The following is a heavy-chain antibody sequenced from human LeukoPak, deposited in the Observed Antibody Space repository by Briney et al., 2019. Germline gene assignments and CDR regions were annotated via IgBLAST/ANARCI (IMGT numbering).Heavy chain of an antibody. CDR1: GGSISGSSYF. V-gene: IGHV4-39*07. Sequence: SETLSLTCAVSGGSISGSSYFWGWIRQPPGKGLEWIGSIYYSGNTYYNPSLKSRVTISVDTSKNQFSLKLSSVTAADTAVYFCARGLAVSGRSSLDFWGQGTLVTVSS. CDR3: ARGLAVSGRSSLDF. D-gene: IGHD6-19*01. CDR2: IYYSGNT. J-gene: IGHJ4*02.